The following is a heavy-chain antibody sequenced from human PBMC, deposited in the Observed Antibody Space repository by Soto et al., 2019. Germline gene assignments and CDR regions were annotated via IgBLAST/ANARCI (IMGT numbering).Heavy chain of an antibody. Sequence: SETLSLTCTVSGASIGGSSYYWGRIRQPPGKGLEWIEDIYHSGRTHHNPSLKRRLSISGDTSKNHFSLKLSSMSAPDTAVPFCARGVDPDVWGQGTTVTVS. CDR3: ARGVDPDV. CDR2: IYHSGRT. V-gene: IGHV4-39*02. J-gene: IGHJ6*02. CDR1: GASIGGSSYY.